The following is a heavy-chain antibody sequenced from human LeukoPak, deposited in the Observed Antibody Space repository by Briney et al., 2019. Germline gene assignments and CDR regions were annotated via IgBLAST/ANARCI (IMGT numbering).Heavy chain of an antibody. Sequence: GGSLRLSCSGSGFTFSSYSMHWVRQAPGKGLQYVAAISSQEGSTSYADSVKGRFSISRDNSKNTVFLQMSSLRAEDTAVYYCVKDVNYYDSSGFDYWGQGTLVTVSS. CDR1: GFTFSSYS. CDR2: ISSQEGST. J-gene: IGHJ4*02. CDR3: VKDVNYYDSSGFDY. V-gene: IGHV3-64D*09. D-gene: IGHD3-22*01.